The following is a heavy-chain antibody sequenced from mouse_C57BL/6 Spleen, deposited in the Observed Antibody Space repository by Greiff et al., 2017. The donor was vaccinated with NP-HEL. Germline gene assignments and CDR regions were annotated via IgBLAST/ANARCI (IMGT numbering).Heavy chain of an antibody. V-gene: IGHV1-61*01. CDR1: GYTFTSYW. CDR3: ARSGTPYYFDG. Sequence: QVHVKQPGAELVRPGSSVKLSCKASGYTFTSYWMDWVKQRPGQGLEWIGNIYPSDSETHYNQKFKDKATLTVDKSSSTAYMQLSSLTSEDSAVYCCARSGTPYYFDGWGQGTTLTVSS. CDR2: IYPSDSET. J-gene: IGHJ2*01. D-gene: IGHD2-14*01.